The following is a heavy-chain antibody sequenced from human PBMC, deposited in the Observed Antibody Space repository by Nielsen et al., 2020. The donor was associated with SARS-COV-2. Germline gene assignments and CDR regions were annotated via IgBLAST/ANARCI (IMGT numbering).Heavy chain of an antibody. CDR1: GYTFTGYY. CDR3: ATSYYDFWSGWSHDAFDI. D-gene: IGHD3-3*01. V-gene: IGHV1-2*02. CDR2: INPNSGGT. Sequence: ASVKVSCKASGYTFTGYYMHWVRQAPGQGLEWMGWINPNSGGTNYAQKFQGRVTMTRDTSISIAYMELSRLRSDDTAVYYCATSYYDFWSGWSHDAFDIWGQGTMVTVSS. J-gene: IGHJ3*02.